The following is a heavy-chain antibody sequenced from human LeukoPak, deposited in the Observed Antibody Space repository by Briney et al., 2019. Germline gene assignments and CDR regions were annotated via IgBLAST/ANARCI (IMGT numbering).Heavy chain of an antibody. Sequence: GGSLRLSCAASGFTFSSYEMNWVRQAPGKGLEWVSYISSSGSTIYYADSVKGRFTISRDNAKNSLYLQMNSLRAEDTAVYYCARDHKSRNFDYWGQGTLVTVSP. V-gene: IGHV3-48*03. CDR1: GFTFSSYE. CDR3: ARDHKSRNFDY. J-gene: IGHJ4*02. CDR2: ISSSGSTI.